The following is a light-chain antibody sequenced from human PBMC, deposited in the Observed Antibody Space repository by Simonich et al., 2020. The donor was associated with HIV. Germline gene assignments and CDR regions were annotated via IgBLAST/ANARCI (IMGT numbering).Light chain of an antibody. CDR1: QSVLYSSNNKNY. V-gene: IGKV4-1*01. CDR2: WAS. Sequence: DIVMTQSPDSLAVSLGERATINCKSSQSVLYSSNNKNYLAWYQQKPGQPPKLLIYWASTRESGVPDRFSGSGSGTDFSLNISSLQAEDAAVYYCQQYYSTPQTFGQGTKVEIK. J-gene: IGKJ1*01. CDR3: QQYYSTPQT.